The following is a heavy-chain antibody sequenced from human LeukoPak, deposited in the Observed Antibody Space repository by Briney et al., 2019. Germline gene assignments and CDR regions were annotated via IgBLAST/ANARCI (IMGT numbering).Heavy chain of an antibody. V-gene: IGHV1-46*01. CDR3: GRGREYGGYQEYYFDS. D-gene: IGHD2-15*01. CDR2: VNPRDGST. Sequence: GASVKVSCKASGYTCSNYYLNWVRQAPGQGLEWMGIVNPRDGSTSYAQKFRGRVTMTRDTSTTTVYMELDSLKSEDTAVYFCGRGREYGGYQEYYFDSWGQGTLVSVSS. J-gene: IGHJ4*02. CDR1: GYTCSNYY.